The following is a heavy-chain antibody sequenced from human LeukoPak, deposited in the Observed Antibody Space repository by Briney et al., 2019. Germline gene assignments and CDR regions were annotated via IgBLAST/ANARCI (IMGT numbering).Heavy chain of an antibody. Sequence: SETLSLTCTVSGGSISSGSYYWSWIRQPAGKGLEWIGRIYTSGSTNYNPSLKSRVTISVDTSKNQFSLKLSSVTAADTAVYYCARDVTTYYDILTGTPGGYYFDYWGQGTLVTVSS. CDR1: GGSISSGSYY. J-gene: IGHJ4*02. CDR2: IYTSGST. V-gene: IGHV4-61*02. D-gene: IGHD3-9*01. CDR3: ARDVTTYYDILTGTPGGYYFDY.